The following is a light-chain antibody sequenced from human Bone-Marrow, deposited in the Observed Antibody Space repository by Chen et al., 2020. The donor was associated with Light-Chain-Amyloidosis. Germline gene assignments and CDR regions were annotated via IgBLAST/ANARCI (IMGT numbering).Light chain of an antibody. CDR2: RDT. J-gene: IGLJ2*01. CDR3: QSADSSVTYEVI. Sequence: SYELTQPPSVSVSPGQTARITCSGDDLPTKYAYWYQQKPGQAPGLVIHRDTERPSGISERFSGSSSGTTATLTISGVQAEDEADYHCQSADSSVTYEVIFGGGTKLTVL. V-gene: IGLV3-25*03. CDR1: DLPTKY.